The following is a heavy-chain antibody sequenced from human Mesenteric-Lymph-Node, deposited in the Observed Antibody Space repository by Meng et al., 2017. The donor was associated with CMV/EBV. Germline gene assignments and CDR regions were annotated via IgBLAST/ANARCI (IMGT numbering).Heavy chain of an antibody. CDR1: GFDISSSY. Sequence: GESLKISCVASGFDISSSYMNWIRQAPGKGLEWVSYISSSGSTIYYADSVKGRFTISRDNAKNSLYLQMNSLTVEDTAVYYCASLVYWGQGALVTVSS. CDR3: ASLVY. CDR2: ISSSGSTI. V-gene: IGHV3-48*04. J-gene: IGHJ4*02.